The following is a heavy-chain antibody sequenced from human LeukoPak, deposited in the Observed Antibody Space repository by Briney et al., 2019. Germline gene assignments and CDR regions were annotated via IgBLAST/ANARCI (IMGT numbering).Heavy chain of an antibody. CDR1: GSSISSYY. V-gene: IGHV4-59*01. J-gene: IGHJ4*02. D-gene: IGHD6-19*01. CDR3: ARGSSGWSSFDY. CDR2: IYYSGGT. Sequence: PSETLSLTCTVSGSSISSYYWSWIRQPPGKGLEWIGYIYYSGGTNYNPSLKSRVTISVDTSKNQFSLKLSSVTAADTAVYYCARGSSGWSSFDYWGQGTLVTVSS.